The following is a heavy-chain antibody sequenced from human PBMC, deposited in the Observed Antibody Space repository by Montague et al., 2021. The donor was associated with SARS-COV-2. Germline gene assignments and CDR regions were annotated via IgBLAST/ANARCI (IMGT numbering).Heavy chain of an antibody. CDR3: ARYGKTRIVMIVVVIGYFDY. CDR1: GGSISSSSYY. D-gene: IGHD3-22*01. V-gene: IGHV4-39*01. CDR2: IYYSGST. Sequence: SETLSLTCTVSGGSISSSSYYWGWIRQPPGKGLEWIGSIYYSGSTYYNPSLKSQVTISVDTSKNQFSLKLSSVTAADTAVYYCARYGKTRIVMIVVVIGYFDYWGQGTLVTVSS. J-gene: IGHJ4*02.